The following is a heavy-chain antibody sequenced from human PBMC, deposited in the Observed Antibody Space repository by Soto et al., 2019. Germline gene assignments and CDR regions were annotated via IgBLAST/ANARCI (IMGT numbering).Heavy chain of an antibody. J-gene: IGHJ4*02. CDR3: ARHYGDLDY. CDR1: GFTFSSYA. V-gene: IGHV3-30-3*01. CDR2: ISYDGSNK. D-gene: IGHD4-17*01. Sequence: QVQLVESGGGVVQPGRSLRLSCAASGFTFSSYAMHWVRQAPGKGLEWVAVISYDGSNKYYADSVKGRFTISRDNSKNTLYLQMNSLRAEDTAVYYCARHYGDLDYWGQGTLVTVSS.